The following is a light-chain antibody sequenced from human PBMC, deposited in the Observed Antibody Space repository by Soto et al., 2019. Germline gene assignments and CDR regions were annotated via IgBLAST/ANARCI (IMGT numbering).Light chain of an antibody. Sequence: SALTQPASVSGSPGQSITISCTGTGSDIGGYNYVSWYQQYPGKAPKVMIYDVSNRPSGVSNRFSGSKSGNTASLTISGLQAEDEADYYCSSYTSSSTLEVFGTGTKVTVL. CDR3: SSYTSSSTLEV. J-gene: IGLJ1*01. CDR1: GSDIGGYNY. CDR2: DVS. V-gene: IGLV2-14*01.